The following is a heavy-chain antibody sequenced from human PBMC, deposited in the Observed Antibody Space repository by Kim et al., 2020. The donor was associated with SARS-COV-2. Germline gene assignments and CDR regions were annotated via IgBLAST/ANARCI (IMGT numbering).Heavy chain of an antibody. CDR1: GGSISSSSYY. V-gene: IGHV4-39*01. CDR2: IYYSGST. Sequence: SETLSLTCTVSGGSISSSSYYWGWIRQPPGKGLEWIGSIYYSGSTYYNPSLKSRVTISVDTSKNQFSLKLSSVTAADTAVYYCARHPRPVWFGEEGDWFDPWGQGTLVTVSS. D-gene: IGHD3-10*01. CDR3: ARHPRPVWFGEEGDWFDP. J-gene: IGHJ5*02.